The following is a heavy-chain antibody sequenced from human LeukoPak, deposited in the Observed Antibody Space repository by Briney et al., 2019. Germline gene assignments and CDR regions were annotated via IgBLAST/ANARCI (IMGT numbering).Heavy chain of an antibody. CDR1: GGSINDYY. D-gene: IGHD3-10*01. CDR3: AGVFSGRRPFEL. J-gene: IGHJ4*02. Sequence: SETLSLTCTVSGGSINDYYWNWLRQPPGKGLEWIGFIYYRGTTNNNPSLKSRVTTSIDTSKKQFSLNLSSVTAADTATYYCAGVFSGRRPFELWGQGILVTVSS. CDR2: IYYRGTT. V-gene: IGHV4-59*03.